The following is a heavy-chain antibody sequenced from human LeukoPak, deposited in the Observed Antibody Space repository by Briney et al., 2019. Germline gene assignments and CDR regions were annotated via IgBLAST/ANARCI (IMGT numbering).Heavy chain of an antibody. CDR2: IYTSGST. D-gene: IGHD2-2*01. V-gene: IGHV4-4*09. CDR1: GGSISSYY. CDR3: ARLPAAPGWFDP. J-gene: IGHJ5*02. Sequence: PSETPSLTCTVSGGSISSYYWSWIRQPPGKGLEWIGYIYTSGSTNYNPSLKSRVTISVDTSKNQFSLKLSSVTAADTAVYYCARLPAAPGWFDPWGQGTLVTVSS.